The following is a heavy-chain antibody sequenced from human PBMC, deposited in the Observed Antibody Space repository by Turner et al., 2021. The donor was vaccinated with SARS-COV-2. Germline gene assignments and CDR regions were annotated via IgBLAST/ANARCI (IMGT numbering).Heavy chain of an antibody. J-gene: IGHJ6*02. CDR2: IIPILGIA. CDR3: ARDKMLAAMPTSGMDV. V-gene: IGHV1-69*10. Sequence: QVQLVQSGAEVKKPGSSVKVSCKASGGTFSSYAINWVRQAPGQGLAWMGGIIPILGIANHEQKFQGRVTITADKSTSTAYMELSSLRSEDTAVYYCARDKMLAAMPTSGMDVWGQGTTVTVSS. D-gene: IGHD2-2*01. CDR1: GGTFSSYA.